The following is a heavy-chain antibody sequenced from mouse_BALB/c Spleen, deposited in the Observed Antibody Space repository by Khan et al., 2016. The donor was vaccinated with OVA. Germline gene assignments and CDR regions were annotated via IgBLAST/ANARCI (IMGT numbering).Heavy chain of an antibody. Sequence: EVQLQQSGPELVKPGASVKISCKTSGYTFTEYTMHWVKQSHGKSLEWLGGFNPNNGGTSYNQKFKGKATLTVDRSSRTAYMELRSLTSEDSAVYYCARRDYYAYYWFFDVWGAGTTVTVSS. D-gene: IGHD1-2*01. CDR1: GYTFTEYT. CDR2: FNPNNGGT. CDR3: ARRDYYAYYWFFDV. V-gene: IGHV1-18*01. J-gene: IGHJ1*01.